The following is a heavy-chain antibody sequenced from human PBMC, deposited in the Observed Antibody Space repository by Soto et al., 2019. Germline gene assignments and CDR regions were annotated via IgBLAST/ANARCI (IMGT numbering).Heavy chain of an antibody. V-gene: IGHV4-31*03. D-gene: IGHD1-26*01. CDR1: GGSISSGGYY. CDR2: IYYSGST. CDR3: ARAPREGRYYYYGMDV. Sequence: SETLSLTCTVSGGSISSGGYYWSWIRQHPGKGLEWIGYIYYSGSTYYNPSLKSRVTISVDTSKNQFSLKLSSVTAADTAVYYCARAPREGRYYYYGMDVWGQGTTGTVSS. J-gene: IGHJ6*02.